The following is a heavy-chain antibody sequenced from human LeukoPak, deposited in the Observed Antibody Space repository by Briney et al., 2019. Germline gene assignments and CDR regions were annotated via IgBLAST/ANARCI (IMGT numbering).Heavy chain of an antibody. CDR3: ARSYYGSGSYQGY. V-gene: IGHV4-61*09. CDR1: GGSISSGSYY. D-gene: IGHD3-10*01. J-gene: IGHJ4*02. CDR2: IYTSGST. Sequence: SQTLSLTCTVSGGSISSGSYYWSWIRQPAGKGLERIGHIYTSGSTNYNPSLKSRVTISVDTSENQLFLKLSSVTAADTAVYYCARSYYGSGSYQGYWGQGTLVTVSS.